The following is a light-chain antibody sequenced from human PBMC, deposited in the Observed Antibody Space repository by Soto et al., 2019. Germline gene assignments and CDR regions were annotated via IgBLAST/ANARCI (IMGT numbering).Light chain of an antibody. Sequence: EIVLTQSPGTLSLTPGERATLSCRASQSVSSSYLAWYQQKPGQAPRLLIFRASSRATGVPARFSASGSGSEFTLTISGLQSEDFAIYYCQQYSNWPPWTFGPGTKVDI. CDR2: RAS. J-gene: IGKJ1*01. CDR3: QQYSNWPPWT. CDR1: QSVSSSY. V-gene: IGKV3-20*01.